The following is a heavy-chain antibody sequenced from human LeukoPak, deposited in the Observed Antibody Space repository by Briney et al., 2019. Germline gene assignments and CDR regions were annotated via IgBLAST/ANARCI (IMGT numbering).Heavy chain of an antibody. D-gene: IGHD1-1*01. CDR3: ARKLERRRGGQASYYMDV. CDR2: ISWDGFST. CDR1: GFTFDDYA. Sequence: PGGSLRLSCAASGFTFDDYAMHWVRQAPGKGLEWVSLISWDGFSTYYRDSVKGRFTTSRDNSKSSLYLEMNSLRAEDTALYYCARKLERRRGGQASYYMDVWGKGTTVTVSS. V-gene: IGHV3-43D*03. J-gene: IGHJ6*03.